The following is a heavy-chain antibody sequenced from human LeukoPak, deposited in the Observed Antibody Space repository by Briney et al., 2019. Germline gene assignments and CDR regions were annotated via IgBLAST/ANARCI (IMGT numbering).Heavy chain of an antibody. J-gene: IGHJ4*02. CDR2: INTDGTST. CDR1: GFTFSSYG. V-gene: IGHV3-74*01. CDR3: ARGSSTSCFY. D-gene: IGHD2-2*01. Sequence: QPGRSLRLSCAASGFTFSSYGMHWVRQAPGKGLVWVSRINTDGTSTNLADSVKGRFTISRDNAKNTLYLQMNSLRADDTAVYYCARGSSTSCFYWGQGTLVTVSS.